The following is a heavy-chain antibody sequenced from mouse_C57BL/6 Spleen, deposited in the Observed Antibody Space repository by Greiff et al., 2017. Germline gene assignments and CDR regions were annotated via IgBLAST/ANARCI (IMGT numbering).Heavy chain of an antibody. V-gene: IGHV1-82*01. CDR2: IYPGDGDT. CDR3: ARQGIDYDNYAMDY. CDR1: GYAFSSSW. J-gene: IGHJ4*01. Sequence: QVQLQQSGPELVKPGASVKISCKASGYAFSSSWMNWVKQRPGKGLEWIGRIYPGDGDTNYNGKFKGKATLTADKSSSTAYMQLSSLTSEDSAVDFWARQGIDYDNYAMDYWGQGTSVTVSS. D-gene: IGHD2-4*01.